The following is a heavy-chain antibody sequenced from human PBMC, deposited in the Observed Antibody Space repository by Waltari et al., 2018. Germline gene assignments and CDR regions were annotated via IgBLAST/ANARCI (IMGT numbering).Heavy chain of an antibody. V-gene: IGHV4-34*01. Sequence: QVQLQQWGAGLLKPSETLSLTCAVYGGSFSAYYWSWFRQSSGKGLEWIGEINHSVSTTYNPSLKSRVTMSVDTSKNQFSLKLSSVTAADTAVYYCARVEGYASGSPRFDYWGQGTLVTVSS. J-gene: IGHJ4*02. CDR2: INHSVST. CDR1: GGSFSAYY. D-gene: IGHD3-10*01. CDR3: ARVEGYASGSPRFDY.